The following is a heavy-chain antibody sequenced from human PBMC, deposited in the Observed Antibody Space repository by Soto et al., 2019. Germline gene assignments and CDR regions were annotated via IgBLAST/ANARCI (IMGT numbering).Heavy chain of an antibody. CDR3: AHNNYYGSGIVY. CDR1: GFSLNTRGVG. V-gene: IGHV2-5*02. J-gene: IGHJ4*02. D-gene: IGHD3-10*01. CDR2: IYWDNDK. Sequence: QITLKESGPTLVKPTQTLTLTCAFSGFSLNTRGVGVGWIRQPPGKALEWLALIYWDNDKRYSPSVKNRLTITKHTPTSHFQLMMTDMHHVDTATYYCAHNNYYGSGIVYWGQGTLFTVSS.